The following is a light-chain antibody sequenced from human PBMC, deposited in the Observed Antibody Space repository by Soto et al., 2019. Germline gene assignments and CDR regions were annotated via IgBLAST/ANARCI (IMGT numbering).Light chain of an antibody. Sequence: QSVLTQPPSASGSPGQSVTISCTGTSSDVGGYNYVSWYQQHPGKAPQLMIYEVSKRPSGVPDRFSGSKSGNTASLTVSGLQADDEADYYCSSYAGSRLVFGGGTKLTVL. J-gene: IGLJ2*01. CDR1: SSDVGGYNY. CDR3: SSYAGSRLV. V-gene: IGLV2-8*01. CDR2: EVS.